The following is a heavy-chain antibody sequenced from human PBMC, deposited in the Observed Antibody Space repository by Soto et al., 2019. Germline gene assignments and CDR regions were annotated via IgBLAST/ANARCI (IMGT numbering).Heavy chain of an antibody. V-gene: IGHV4-59*01. CDR3: ARWAEYYDFWSFYYGGLDHYYYMSF. D-gene: IGHD3-3*01. Sequence: SETLSLTCTVSGGSISSYYWSWIRQPPGKGLEWIGYIYYSGSTNYNPSLKSRVTISVDTSKNQFSLKLSSVTAADTAVYYCARWAEYYDFWSFYYGGLDHYYYMSFWGQGTTVPVSS. CDR1: GGSISSYY. CDR2: IYYSGST. J-gene: IGHJ6*03.